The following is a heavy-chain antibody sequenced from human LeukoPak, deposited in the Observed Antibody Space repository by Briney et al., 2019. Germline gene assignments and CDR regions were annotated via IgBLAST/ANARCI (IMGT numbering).Heavy chain of an antibody. D-gene: IGHD3-22*01. J-gene: IGHJ5*02. CDR1: GGSISSGGYY. CDR2: IYYSGST. V-gene: IGHV4-31*03. Sequence: PSETLSLTCTVSGGSISSGGYYWSWIRQHPGKGLEWIGYIYYSGSTYYNPSLKSRVTISVDTSKNQFSLKLSSVTAADTAVYYCARDIYYDSSGYYYWFDPWGQGTLVTVSS. CDR3: ARDIYYDSSGYYYWFDP.